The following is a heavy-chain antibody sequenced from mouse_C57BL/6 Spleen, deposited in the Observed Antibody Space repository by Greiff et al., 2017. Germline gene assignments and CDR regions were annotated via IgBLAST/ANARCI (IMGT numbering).Heavy chain of an antibody. V-gene: IGHV1-19*01. CDR1: GYTFTDYY. CDR3: GRSSYYGSYEAWFDY. J-gene: IGHJ3*01. CDR2: INPYNGGT. Sequence: EVQLQQSGPVLVKPGASVKMSCKASGYTFTDYYMNWVKQSHGKSLEWIGVINPYNGGTSYNQKLKGKATFTVDKSSSTANMERNSLIYEDSAGYYCGRSSYYGSYEAWFDYWGQGTLVTVSA. D-gene: IGHD2-10*01.